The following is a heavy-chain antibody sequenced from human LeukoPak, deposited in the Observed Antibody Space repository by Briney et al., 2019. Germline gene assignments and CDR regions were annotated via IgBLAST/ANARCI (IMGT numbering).Heavy chain of an antibody. D-gene: IGHD2/OR15-2a*01. CDR3: ARHRRLSYFDY. V-gene: IGHV4-39*01. Sequence: PSETLSLTCTVSGGSISSSSYYWGWIRQPPGKGLEWIGNIYYSGSTYYNPSLKSRVIISVDTSKNQFSLKLSSVTAADTAVYFRARHRRLSYFDYWGQGTLVTVSS. CDR2: IYYSGST. J-gene: IGHJ4*02. CDR1: GGSISSSSYY.